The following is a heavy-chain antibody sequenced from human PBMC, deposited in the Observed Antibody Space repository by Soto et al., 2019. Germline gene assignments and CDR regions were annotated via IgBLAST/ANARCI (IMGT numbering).Heavy chain of an antibody. J-gene: IGHJ4*02. CDR2: FIPLFGTS. CDR1: RGTFSTYG. D-gene: IGHD3-22*01. V-gene: IGHV1-69*12. CDR3: ASRAATDFYDSSGYFSY. Sequence: QVQLEQSGAAVKKPGSSVKVSCKASRGTFSTYGISWVRQAPGQGLEWMGGFIPLFGTSNYAQEFQGRVTLTADESTSTAYMELYSLRSEDTAVYYCASRAATDFYDSSGYFSYWGQGTLVTVSS.